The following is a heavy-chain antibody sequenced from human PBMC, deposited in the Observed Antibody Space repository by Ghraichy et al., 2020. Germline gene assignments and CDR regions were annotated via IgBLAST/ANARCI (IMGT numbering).Heavy chain of an antibody. D-gene: IGHD3-22*01. CDR2: IYYSGST. CDR3: ARPYYYDSSVEDYYFDY. CDR1: GGSISSSSYY. Sequence: SQTLSLTCTVSGGSISSSSYYWGWIRQPPAKGLEWIGSIYYSGSTYYNPSLKSRVTISVDTSTTQFSLKLSSETAADTAVYYCARPYYYDSSVEDYYFDYLGQGTLVTVSS. J-gene: IGHJ4*02. V-gene: IGHV4-39*01.